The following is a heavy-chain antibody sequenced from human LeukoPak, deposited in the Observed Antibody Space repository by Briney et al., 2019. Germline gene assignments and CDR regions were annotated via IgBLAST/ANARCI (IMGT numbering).Heavy chain of an antibody. D-gene: IGHD5-18*01. CDR2: IKQDGSEK. CDR3: ARGREGIQLWFGGYYFDY. V-gene: IGHV3-7*01. Sequence: PGGSLRLSCAASGFTFSSYWMSWVRQAPGKGLEWVANIKQDGSEKYYVDSVKGRFTISRDNAKNSLYLQMNSLRAEDTAVYYCARGREGIQLWFGGYYFDYWGQGALVTVSS. CDR1: GFTFSSYW. J-gene: IGHJ4*02.